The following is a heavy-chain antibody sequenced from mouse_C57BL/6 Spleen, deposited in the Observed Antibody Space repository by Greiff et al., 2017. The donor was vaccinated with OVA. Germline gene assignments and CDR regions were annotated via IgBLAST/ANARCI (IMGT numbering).Heavy chain of an antibody. Sequence: VQLQQSGPELVKPGASVKISCKASGYTFTDYYMNWVKQSHGKSLEWIGDINPNNGGTSYNQKFKGKATLTVDKSSSTAYMELRSLTSEDSAVYYCARGRDYGSSDWYFDVWGTGTTVTVSS. CDR1: GYTFTDYY. J-gene: IGHJ1*03. D-gene: IGHD1-1*01. CDR2: INPNNGGT. V-gene: IGHV1-26*01. CDR3: ARGRDYGSSDWYFDV.